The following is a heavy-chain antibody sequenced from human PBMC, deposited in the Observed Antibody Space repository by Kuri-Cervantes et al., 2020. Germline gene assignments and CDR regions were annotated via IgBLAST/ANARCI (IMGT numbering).Heavy chain of an antibody. D-gene: IGHD1-7*01. Sequence: LRLSCAVSGGSISSGGYSWSWIRQPPGKGLEWIGYIYHSGSTYYNPSLKSRVTISVDRSKNQFSLKLSSVTAADTAVYYCARGELNSRRAFDIWGQGTMVTVSS. V-gene: IGHV4-30-2*01. CDR1: GGSISSGGYS. CDR3: ARGELNSRRAFDI. CDR2: IYHSGST. J-gene: IGHJ3*02.